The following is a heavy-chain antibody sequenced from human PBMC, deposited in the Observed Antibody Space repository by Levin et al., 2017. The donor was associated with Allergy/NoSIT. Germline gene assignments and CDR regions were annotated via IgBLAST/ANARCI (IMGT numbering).Heavy chain of an antibody. Sequence: SETLSLTCTVSGGSISDSDYYWGWIRQPPGNPLEWIGSVYYSGGTNYNPSLRSRVTISVDTSKNQFSLKVTSVTATDTAVYFCARHLMEGYDYIWFDRWGHGTPVIVSS. CDR2: VYYSGGT. D-gene: IGHD5-12*01. V-gene: IGHV4-39*01. CDR3: ARHLMEGYDYIWFDR. CDR1: GGSISDSDYY. J-gene: IGHJ5*02.